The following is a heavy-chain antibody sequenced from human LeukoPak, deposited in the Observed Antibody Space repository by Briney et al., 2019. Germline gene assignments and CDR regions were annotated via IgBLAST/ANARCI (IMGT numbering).Heavy chain of an antibody. CDR2: IKQDGSGK. CDR3: ARDRSSSWYDY. D-gene: IGHD6-13*01. Sequence: GGSLRLSCAASGFTFSSYWMNWVRQSPGKGLEWVADIKQDGSGKYYVDSVKGRFTISRDNAKNSLYLQMDSLRGEDTAVYYCARDRSSSWYDYWGQGTLVTVSS. J-gene: IGHJ4*02. V-gene: IGHV3-7*01. CDR1: GFTFSSYW.